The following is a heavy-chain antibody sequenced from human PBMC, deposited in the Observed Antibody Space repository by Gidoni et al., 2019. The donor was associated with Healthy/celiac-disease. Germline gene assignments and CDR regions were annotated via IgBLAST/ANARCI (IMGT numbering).Heavy chain of an antibody. J-gene: IGHJ4*02. CDR3: ARGSSGWYDY. D-gene: IGHD6-19*01. Sequence: EVQLVESGEGLVKPGGSLRLSCAASGFTFSSYSMNWVRQAPGKGLEWVSSISSSSSYIYYADSVKGRFTISRDNAKNSLYLQMNSMRAEDTAVYYCARGSSGWYDYWGQGTLVTVSA. CDR2: ISSSSSYI. CDR1: GFTFSSYS. V-gene: IGHV3-21*01.